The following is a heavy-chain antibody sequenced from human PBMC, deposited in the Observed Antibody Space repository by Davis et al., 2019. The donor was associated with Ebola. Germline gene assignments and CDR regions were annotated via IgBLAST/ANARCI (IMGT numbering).Heavy chain of an antibody. CDR1: GYTFTDYG. CDR2: ISTKNGDT. V-gene: IGHV1-18*01. CDR3: ARAQFPTTSDH. Sequence: AASVKVSCKASGYTFTDYGISWVRQAPGQGPEWMGWISTKNGDTNYGRKFKGRVSLTTDPATTTAYMEVGGLRSDDTAVYYCARAQFPTTSDHWGQGTLVTVSS. J-gene: IGHJ4*02. D-gene: IGHD1-1*01.